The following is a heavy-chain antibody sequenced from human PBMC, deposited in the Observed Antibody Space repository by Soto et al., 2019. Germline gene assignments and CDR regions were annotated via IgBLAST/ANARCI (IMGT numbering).Heavy chain of an antibody. CDR3: ARDMVQLQDSGGTFDY. CDR1: GFTFSSYG. V-gene: IGHV3-33*01. D-gene: IGHD1-1*01. CDR2: IWYDGSNK. J-gene: IGHJ4*02. Sequence: QVQLVESGGGVVQPGRSLRLSCAASGFTFSSYGMHWVRQAPGKGLEGVAVIWYDGSNKYYADSVKGRYTISSGNHQNTLYLQKNRLRAEDTAVYYCARDMVQLQDSGGTFDYWGQGTLVTVSS.